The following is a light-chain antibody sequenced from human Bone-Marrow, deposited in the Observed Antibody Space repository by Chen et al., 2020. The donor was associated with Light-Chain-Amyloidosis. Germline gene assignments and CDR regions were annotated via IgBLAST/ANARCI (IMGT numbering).Light chain of an antibody. V-gene: IGLV1-40*01. CDR3: QSYDTTMSGSV. Sequence: QSVLTQPPSVSGAPGQRVTISCSGSSSNVGAGYDVQWYQQLPETAPKLLIYGNNDRPSGVPDRFCGSKYGTSASLVITGLQDEDAAEYYCQSYDTTMSGSVFGGGTKLTVL. J-gene: IGLJ2*01. CDR1: SSNVGAGYD. CDR2: GNN.